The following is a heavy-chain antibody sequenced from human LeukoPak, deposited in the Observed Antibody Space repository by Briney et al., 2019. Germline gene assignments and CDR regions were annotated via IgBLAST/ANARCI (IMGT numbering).Heavy chain of an antibody. Sequence: GASVKVSCKASGGTFSSYAISWVRQAPGQGLEWMGGIIPIFGTANYAQKFQGRVTITADESTSIAYMELSSLRSEDTAVYYCAREPGGAGLHDNWFDPWGRGTLVTVSS. D-gene: IGHD2-8*02. J-gene: IGHJ5*02. CDR3: AREPGGAGLHDNWFDP. CDR2: IIPIFGTA. V-gene: IGHV1-69*13. CDR1: GGTFSSYA.